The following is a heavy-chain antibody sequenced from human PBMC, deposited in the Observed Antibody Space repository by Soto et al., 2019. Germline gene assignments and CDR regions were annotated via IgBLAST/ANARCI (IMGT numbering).Heavy chain of an antibody. Sequence: SETLSLTCTVSGGSFSSSAYYWGWIRQPPGKGLEWIGSFYSSGSTHYNPSLKSRLTISVDTSKNQFSLKLNSVTAADTAVYYCASCSGAAFYGLDVWGQGTTVTVSS. J-gene: IGHJ6*02. CDR3: ASCSGAAFYGLDV. CDR1: GGSFSSSAYY. CDR2: FYSSGST. D-gene: IGHD2-15*01. V-gene: IGHV4-39*01.